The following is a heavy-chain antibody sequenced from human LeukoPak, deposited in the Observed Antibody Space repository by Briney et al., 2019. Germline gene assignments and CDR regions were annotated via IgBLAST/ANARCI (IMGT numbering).Heavy chain of an antibody. CDR3: AKLWYFDWLFEDCFDY. CDR1: GFTFSSYA. CDR2: ISGSGGST. Sequence: GGSLRLSCAASGFTFSSYAMSWVRRAPGKGLEWVSAISGSGGSTYYADSVKGRFTISRDNPKNTLYLQMNSLRAEDTAVYYCAKLWYFDWLFEDCFDYWGQGTLVTVSS. D-gene: IGHD3-9*01. V-gene: IGHV3-23*01. J-gene: IGHJ4*02.